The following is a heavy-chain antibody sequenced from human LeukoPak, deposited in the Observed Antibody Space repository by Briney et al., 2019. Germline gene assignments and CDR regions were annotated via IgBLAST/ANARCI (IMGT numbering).Heavy chain of an antibody. CDR3: ARVETMYDFWSGYYPSKLYYFDY. D-gene: IGHD3-3*01. CDR2: ISAYNGNT. V-gene: IGHV1-18*01. CDR1: GYTFISYG. J-gene: IGHJ4*02. Sequence: ASVRVSCKASGYTFISYGISWVRQAPGQGLEWMGWISAYNGNTNYAQKLQGRVTMTTDTSTSTAYMELRSLRSDDTAVYYCARVETMYDFWSGYYPSKLYYFDYWGQGTLVTVSS.